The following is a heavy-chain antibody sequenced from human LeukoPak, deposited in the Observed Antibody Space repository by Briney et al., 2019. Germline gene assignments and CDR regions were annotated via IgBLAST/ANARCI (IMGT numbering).Heavy chain of an antibody. CDR2: ISSSSSYI. D-gene: IGHD3-3*01. CDR3: ARATQPFGVVYSAGYYYYMDV. CDR1: GFTFSSYS. Sequence: GGSPRLSCAASGFTFSSYSMNWVRQAPGKGLEWVSSISSSSSYIYYADSVKGRFTISRDNAKNSLYLQMNSLRAEDTAVYYCARATQPFGVVYSAGYYYYMDVWGKGTTVTVSS. J-gene: IGHJ6*03. V-gene: IGHV3-21*01.